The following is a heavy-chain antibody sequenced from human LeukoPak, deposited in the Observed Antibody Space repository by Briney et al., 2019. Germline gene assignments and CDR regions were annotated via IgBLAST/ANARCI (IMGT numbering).Heavy chain of an antibody. V-gene: IGHV3-7*01. J-gene: IGHJ4*02. Sequence: GGSLRLSCAASGFSFSNYWMSWVRQAPGKGLEWVANIKQDGSEKYYVDSVKGRFTISRDNAKNSLYLQMNSLRAEDTAVYYCARSSGNIAAAGSYLLLWGQGTLVTVSS. CDR3: ARSSGNIAAAGSYLLL. CDR2: IKQDGSEK. CDR1: GFSFSNYW. D-gene: IGHD6-13*01.